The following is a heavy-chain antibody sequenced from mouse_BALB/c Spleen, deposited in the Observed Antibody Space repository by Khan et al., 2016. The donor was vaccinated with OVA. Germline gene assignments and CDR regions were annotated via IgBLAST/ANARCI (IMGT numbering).Heavy chain of an antibody. J-gene: IGHJ4*01. CDR3: ARGGAAYYRNDGGAMEY. Sequence: QIQLVQSGPELKKPGETVRISCKASGYTFTTAGIQWVQKMPGKGLKWIGWINTHSGVPKYAEDFKGRIAFSLEISVRTAYLQITNLKNEDTATYFWARGGAAYYRNDGGAMEYWGRGTSVTVSS. CDR2: INTHSGVP. CDR1: GYTFTTAG. V-gene: IGHV9-4*02. D-gene: IGHD2-14*01.